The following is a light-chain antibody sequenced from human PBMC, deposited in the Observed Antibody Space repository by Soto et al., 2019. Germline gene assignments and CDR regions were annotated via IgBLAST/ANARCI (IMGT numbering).Light chain of an antibody. Sequence: DVVMTQSPLSLSVTLGQPASISCRSSQSLVYSDGNTYLHWFRQRPGQPPRRLIHRVSNRDSGVPCRCSGSGSGTDFTLKISRVEAEDVGVYYCMQGTHFPPWTFGQGTKVEI. V-gene: IGKV2-30*01. CDR3: MQGTHFPPWT. CDR2: RVS. CDR1: QSLVYSDGNTY. J-gene: IGKJ1*01.